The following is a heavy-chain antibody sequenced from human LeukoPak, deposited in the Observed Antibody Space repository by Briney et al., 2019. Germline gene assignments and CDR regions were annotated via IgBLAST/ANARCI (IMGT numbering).Heavy chain of an antibody. V-gene: IGHV1-46*01. D-gene: IGHD6-13*01. J-gene: IGHJ4*02. CDR1: GYTFTSYY. CDR2: INPSGGST. Sequence: ASVKVSCKASGYTFTSYYMHCVRQAPGQGLEWMGIINPSGGSTSYAQKFQGRVTMTRDTSTSTVYMELSSLRSEDTAVYYCARDVAIAAAGYYFDYWGQGTLVTVSS. CDR3: ARDVAIAAAGYYFDY.